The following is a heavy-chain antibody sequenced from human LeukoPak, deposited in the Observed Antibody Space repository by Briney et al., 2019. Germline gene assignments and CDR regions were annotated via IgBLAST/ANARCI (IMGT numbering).Heavy chain of an antibody. J-gene: IGHJ5*02. CDR2: IWYDGSNK. CDR1: GFTFSSYG. CDR3: AKEANYDFWSGYDP. D-gene: IGHD3-3*01. V-gene: IGHV3-33*06. Sequence: GGSLRLSCAASGFTFSSYGMHWVRQAPGKRLEWVAVIWYDGSNKYYADSVKGRFTISRDNSENTLYLQMNSLRAEDTAVYYCAKEANYDFWSGYDPWGQGTLVTVSS.